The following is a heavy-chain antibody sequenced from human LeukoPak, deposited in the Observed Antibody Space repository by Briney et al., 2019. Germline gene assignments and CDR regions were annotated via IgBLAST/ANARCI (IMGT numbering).Heavy chain of an antibody. CDR2: IYTSGST. J-gene: IGHJ4*02. CDR1: GGSISSYY. Sequence: SETLSLTCTVSGGSISSYYWSRIRQPAGKGLEWIGRIYTSGSTNYNPSLKSRVTMSVDTSKNQFSLKLSSVTAADTAVYYCARVRPYGSGSYYNDHYFDYWGQGTLVTVSS. V-gene: IGHV4-4*07. CDR3: ARVRPYGSGSYYNDHYFDY. D-gene: IGHD3-10*01.